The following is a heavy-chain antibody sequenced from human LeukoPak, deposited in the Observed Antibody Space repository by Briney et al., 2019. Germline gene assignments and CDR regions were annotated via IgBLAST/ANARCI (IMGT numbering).Heavy chain of an antibody. CDR2: ISHDGSVQ. V-gene: IGHV3-30*03. CDR1: GFTFSDYG. J-gene: IGHJ4*02. CDR3: VTEGTPRAATILDY. D-gene: IGHD5-24*01. Sequence: GGSLRLSCAASGFTFSDYGMQWVRQAPGKGLDWVAVISHDGSVQHYAESVKGRFTISRDNSKNTLYLQMNSLRPEDTAVYYCVTEGTPRAATILDYWGQGTLVTVSS.